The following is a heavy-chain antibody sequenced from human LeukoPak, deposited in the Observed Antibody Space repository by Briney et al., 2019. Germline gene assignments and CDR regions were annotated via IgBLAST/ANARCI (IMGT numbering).Heavy chain of an antibody. D-gene: IGHD3-16*02. Sequence: PTETLSLTCAVYGGSFSGYYWGRIRQPPGKGLEWIGEINHSGSTNYNPSLKSRVTISVDTAKNQFSLKLSSVTAADTAVYYCARGPLYYDYVWGSYRKRYDAFDMWGEGRVVTVSS. J-gene: IGHJ3*02. CDR2: INHSGST. CDR3: ARGPLYYDYVWGSYRKRYDAFDM. CDR1: GGSFSGYY. V-gene: IGHV4-34*01.